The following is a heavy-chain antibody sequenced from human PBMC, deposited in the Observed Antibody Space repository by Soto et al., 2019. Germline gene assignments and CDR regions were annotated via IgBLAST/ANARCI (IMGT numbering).Heavy chain of an antibody. CDR1: GYTFTSYG. J-gene: IGHJ5*02. CDR2: ISAYNGNT. D-gene: IGHD3-3*01. Sequence: QVQLVQSGAEVKKPGASVKVSCKASGYTFTSYGISWVRQAPGQGLEWMGWISAYNGNTNYAQKLQGRVTMTTDTSTSTAYMGLGSLRSDDTAVYYCARDRPWGDFWGGSEPSWFDPWGQGTLVTVSS. CDR3: ARDRPWGDFWGGSEPSWFDP. V-gene: IGHV1-18*01.